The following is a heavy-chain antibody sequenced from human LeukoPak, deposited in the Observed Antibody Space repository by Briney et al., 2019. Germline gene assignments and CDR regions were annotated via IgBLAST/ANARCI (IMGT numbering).Heavy chain of an antibody. J-gene: IGHJ4*02. V-gene: IGHV3-23*01. CDR3: AKDISYDILTGSKDY. Sequence: GGSLRLSCAASGFTFSSYAMSWVRQAPGKGLEWVSAISGSGVSTYYADSVKGRFTISRDNAKDSLYLQMNSLRAEDTGLYYCAKDISYDILTGSKDYWGQGTLVTVSS. CDR1: GFTFSSYA. D-gene: IGHD3-9*01. CDR2: ISGSGVST.